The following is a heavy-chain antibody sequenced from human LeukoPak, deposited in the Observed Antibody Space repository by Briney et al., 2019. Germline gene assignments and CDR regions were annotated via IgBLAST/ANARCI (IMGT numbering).Heavy chain of an antibody. V-gene: IGHV3-48*04. CDR2: ISSSSSTI. Sequence: GGSLRLSCAAPGFTFSSYSMNWVRQAPGKGLEWVSYISSSSSTIYYADSVKGRFTISRDNAKNSLYLQMNSLRAEDTAVYYCARDRSIPAARSWYFDLWGRGTLVTVSS. J-gene: IGHJ2*01. CDR3: ARDRSIPAARSWYFDL. D-gene: IGHD6-6*01. CDR1: GFTFSSYS.